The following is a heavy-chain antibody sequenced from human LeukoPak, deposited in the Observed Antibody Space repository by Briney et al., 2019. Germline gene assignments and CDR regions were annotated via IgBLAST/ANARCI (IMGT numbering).Heavy chain of an antibody. Sequence: ASVKVSCKASGYTFTSYYMHWVRQAPGQGLEWMGIINPSGGGTSYAQKFQGRVTMTRDTSTSTVYMELSSLRSEDTAVYYCARSLSDSSGYLYFQHWSQGTLVTVSS. V-gene: IGHV1-46*01. J-gene: IGHJ1*01. CDR1: GYTFTSYY. CDR3: ARSLSDSSGYLYFQH. CDR2: INPSGGGT. D-gene: IGHD3-22*01.